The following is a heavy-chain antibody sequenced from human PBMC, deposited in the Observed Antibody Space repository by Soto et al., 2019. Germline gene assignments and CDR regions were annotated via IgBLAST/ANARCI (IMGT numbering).Heavy chain of an antibody. CDR3: ARGPIVLMVYAIPRFDP. Sequence: GASLKVSCKAAGYTFTSYAISWLRQSPGQGLEWMGGIIPIFGTANYAQKFQGRVTITADESTSTAYMELSSLRSEDTAVYYCARGPIVLMVYAIPRFDPWGQGTLVTVSS. D-gene: IGHD2-8*01. V-gene: IGHV1-69*13. J-gene: IGHJ5*02. CDR1: GYTFTSYA. CDR2: IIPIFGTA.